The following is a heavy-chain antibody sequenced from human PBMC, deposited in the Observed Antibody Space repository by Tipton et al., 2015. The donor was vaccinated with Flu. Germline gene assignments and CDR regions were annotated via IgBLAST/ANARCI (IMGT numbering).Heavy chain of an antibody. CDR2: MNPNSGNT. V-gene: IGHV1-8*02. CDR1: GGTFSSYA. Sequence: QSGPEVKKPGSSVKVPCKASGGTFSSYAISWVRQATGQGLEWMGWMNPNSGNTGYAQKFQGRVTMTRNTSISTAYMELSSLRSEDTAVYYCARDSQQQLVFDYWGQGTLVTVSS. J-gene: IGHJ4*02. D-gene: IGHD6-13*01. CDR3: ARDSQQQLVFDY.